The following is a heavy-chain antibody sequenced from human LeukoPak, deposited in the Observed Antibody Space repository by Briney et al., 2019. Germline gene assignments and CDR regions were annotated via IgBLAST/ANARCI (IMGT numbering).Heavy chain of an antibody. V-gene: IGHV1-2*02. J-gene: IGHJ6*03. CDR1: GYTFTTYG. Sequence: GASVKVSCKASGYTFTTYGISWVRQAPGQGLEWMGWINPNSGDINYAQKFQGRVTVTRDTSISTAYMELSGLTSDDTAVYYCARTAYQFGDYFYYMNVWGTGTTVTVSS. CDR2: INPNSGDI. CDR3: ARTAYQFGDYFYYMNV. D-gene: IGHD2-21*01.